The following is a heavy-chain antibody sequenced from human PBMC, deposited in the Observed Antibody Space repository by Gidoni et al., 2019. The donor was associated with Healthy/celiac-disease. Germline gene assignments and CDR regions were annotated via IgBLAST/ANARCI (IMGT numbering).Heavy chain of an antibody. CDR3: ARDLAMTTVTTVDY. CDR1: GFTFSSYS. D-gene: IGHD4-17*01. CDR2: ISSSSSTI. V-gene: IGHV3-48*02. Sequence: EVQLVESGGGLVQPGGSLRLSCAASGFTFSSYSMNWVRQAPGKGLEWVSYISSSSSTIYYADSVKGRFTISRDNAKNSLYLQMNSLRDEDTAVYYCARDLAMTTVTTVDYWGQGTLVTVSS. J-gene: IGHJ4*02.